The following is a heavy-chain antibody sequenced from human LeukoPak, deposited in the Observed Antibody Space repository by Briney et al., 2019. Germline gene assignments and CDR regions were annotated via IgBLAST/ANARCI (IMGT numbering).Heavy chain of an antibody. V-gene: IGHV3-21*01. D-gene: IGHD3-3*01. CDR2: ISSSSSYI. CDR1: GFTFSSYS. J-gene: IGHJ4*02. Sequence: GGSLRLSCAASGFTFSSYSMNWVRQAPGKGLEWVSSISSSSSYIYYADSVKGRFTISRDNAKNSLYLQMNSLRAEDTAVYYCARDMRTGDFWSGYSDYWGQGTLVTVSS. CDR3: ARDMRTGDFWSGYSDY.